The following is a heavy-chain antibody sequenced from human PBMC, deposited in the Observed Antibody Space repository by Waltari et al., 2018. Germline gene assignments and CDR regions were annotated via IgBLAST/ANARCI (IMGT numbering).Heavy chain of an antibody. V-gene: IGHV4-34*01. J-gene: IGHJ2*01. D-gene: IGHD2-2*01. CDR1: GGSFSGYY. CDR2: INHSGST. CDR3: AREVVPAAKNLASLYFDF. Sequence: QVQLQQWGAGLLKPSETLSLTCAVYGGSFSGYYWSWIRQPPGKGLEWIGEINHSGSTNYNPSRKSRVTIAVDTSKSQCSLKLSSVTAADTAVYYCAREVVPAAKNLASLYFDFWGRGTLVTVSS.